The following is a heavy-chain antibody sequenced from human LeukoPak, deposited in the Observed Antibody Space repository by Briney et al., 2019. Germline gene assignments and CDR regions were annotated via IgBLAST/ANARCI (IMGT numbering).Heavy chain of an antibody. J-gene: IGHJ5*02. Sequence: SETLSLNCTVAGVSISSYYWSWIRQRPGLGLEWIGYLNYSTSTNYNPSLKSRVTISVDNSKSQFSLKLSSVTAADTAMYYCARDGSDASKHYDSSGLSHNWFDPWGQGTLVTVSS. CDR2: LNYSTST. D-gene: IGHD3-22*01. CDR1: GVSISSYY. V-gene: IGHV4-59*12. CDR3: ARDGSDASKHYDSSGLSHNWFDP.